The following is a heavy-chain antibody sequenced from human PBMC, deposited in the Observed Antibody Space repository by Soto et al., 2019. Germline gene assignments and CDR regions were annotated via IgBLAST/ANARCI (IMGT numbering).Heavy chain of an antibody. V-gene: IGHV4-59*08. D-gene: IGHD3-22*01. J-gene: IGHJ4*02. CDR3: ARSNMRYSSPDY. CDR1: GDSINKYQ. CDR2: FYFST. Sequence: QVQLQESGPGLVKPSETLSLTCTVSGDSINKYQWSWVRQPPGKGLEWIGCFYFSTNYNPALNSRVTISVARSKNHFSLKLTSVTAADTAVYFCARSNMRYSSPDYWGQGTLVTVSS.